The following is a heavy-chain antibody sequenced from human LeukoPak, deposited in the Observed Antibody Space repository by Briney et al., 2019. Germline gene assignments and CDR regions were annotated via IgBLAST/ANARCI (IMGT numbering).Heavy chain of an antibody. V-gene: IGHV3-23*01. Sequence: GGSLRLSCAASGFTFSSYAMSWVRQAPGKGLEWVSAISGSGGSTYYADSVKGQFTISRDNSKNTLYLQMNSLRAEDTAVYYCAKDGMDDYLLTARNWFDPWGQGTLVTVSS. CDR1: GFTFSSYA. D-gene: IGHD2-21*02. J-gene: IGHJ5*02. CDR3: AKDGMDDYLLTARNWFDP. CDR2: ISGSGGST.